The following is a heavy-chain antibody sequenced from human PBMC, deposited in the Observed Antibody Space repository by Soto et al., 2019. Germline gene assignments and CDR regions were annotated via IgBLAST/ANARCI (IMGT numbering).Heavy chain of an antibody. CDR3: VRDLNGSGDY. V-gene: IGHV4-59*01. J-gene: IGHJ4*02. CDR1: GGSTTSDY. CDR2: IFHSLGA. Sequence: PSETLSLTCTVSGGSTTSDYWSWIRQPPGKGLEWLGYIFHSLGAKYNPSLGSRGTISLDTSKNQLPLSLRSVTAADTAIYFCVRDLNGSGDYWGQGTLVTVSS. D-gene: IGHD3-10*01.